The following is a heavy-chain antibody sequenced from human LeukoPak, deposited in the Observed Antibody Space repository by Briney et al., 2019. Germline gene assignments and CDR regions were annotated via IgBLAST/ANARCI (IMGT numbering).Heavy chain of an antibody. CDR3: ARRGGDSSGNFDY. D-gene: IGHD3-22*01. V-gene: IGHV4-61*05. CDR2: IYSGST. CDR1: GGSITTTTDY. Sequence: SETLSLTCTVSGGSITTTTDYCGWIRQPPGEGLEWIGYIYSGSTYYNPSLKSRVTISVDTSKKQFSLRLSSVTAADTAVYYCARRGGDSSGNFDYWGQGTLVTVSS. J-gene: IGHJ4*02.